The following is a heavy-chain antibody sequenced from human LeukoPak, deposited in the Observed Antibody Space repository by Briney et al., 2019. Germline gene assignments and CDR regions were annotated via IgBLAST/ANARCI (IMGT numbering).Heavy chain of an antibody. CDR2: ISYDGTNK. J-gene: IGHJ4*02. V-gene: IGHV3-30*18. CDR1: GFTFSHHD. D-gene: IGHD3-10*01. Sequence: GGSLRLSCAASGFTFSHHDMHWVRQAPGKGLEWVALISYDGTNKYYADSVKGRFTISRDNADSVKGRFTISTDNAKNTLYLQMNSLRTEDTAVYYCAKDRSDYYGSGSYSRGYYFDYWGQGTLVTVSS. CDR3: AKDRSDYYGSGSYSRGYYFDY.